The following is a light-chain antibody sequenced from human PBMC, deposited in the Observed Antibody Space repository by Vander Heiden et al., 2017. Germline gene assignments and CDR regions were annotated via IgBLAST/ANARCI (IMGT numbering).Light chain of an antibody. CDR3: QQYNTNPCT. J-gene: IGKJ1*01. CDR2: KAS. Sequence: DIQMTQSPSTLSVSVGDRVTITCRTSQSIRSWLAWYQQKPGNAPKLLIYKASNLQPGVPSRFSGSGSGTEFTLTISSLRPDDFATYYCQQYNTNPCTFGQGTRLEIK. V-gene: IGKV1-5*03. CDR1: QSIRSW.